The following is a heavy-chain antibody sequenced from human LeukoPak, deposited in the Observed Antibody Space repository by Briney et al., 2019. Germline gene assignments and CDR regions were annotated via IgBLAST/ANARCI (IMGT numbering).Heavy chain of an antibody. CDR1: GFTFSSYA. CDR2: ISGSGGST. V-gene: IGHV3-23*01. J-gene: IGHJ4*02. D-gene: IGHD2-21*01. Sequence: HPGGSLRLSCAASGFTFSSYAMSSVRQAPGKGLEWVSAISGSGGSTYYADSVKGRFSISRDTSTNTLYLEMNSLRADDSALYYCAKDNFGLVPYCFDSWGQGTLVTVSS. CDR3: AKDNFGLVPYCFDS.